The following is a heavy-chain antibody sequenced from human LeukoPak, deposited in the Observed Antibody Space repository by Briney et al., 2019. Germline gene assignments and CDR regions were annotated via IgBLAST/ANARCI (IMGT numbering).Heavy chain of an antibody. V-gene: IGHV4-59*01. CDR3: ARAPPAAIRTRGRDAFDI. D-gene: IGHD2-2*02. J-gene: IGHJ3*02. Sequence: PSETLSLTCIVSGGSISDYYWSWIRQPPGEGLEWIAYIHYSGRTNYNPSLKSRVTISVDRSKNHFSLKLSSVTAADTAVYYCARAPPAAIRTRGRDAFDIWGQGTMVTVSS. CDR1: GGSISDYY. CDR2: IHYSGRT.